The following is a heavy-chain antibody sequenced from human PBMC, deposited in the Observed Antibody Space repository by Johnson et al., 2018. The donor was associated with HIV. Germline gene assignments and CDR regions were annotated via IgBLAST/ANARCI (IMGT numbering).Heavy chain of an antibody. CDR1: GFTFDDYA. CDR3: ASGVTVVRNAFDI. V-gene: IGHV3-20*04. D-gene: IGHD2-2*01. CDR2: INWNGGST. Sequence: VQLVESGGGVVQPGRSLRLSCAASGFTFDDYAMSCVRQAPGKGLEWVSVINWNGGSTCYADSVKGRFTISSNNSKNTLYLQMNSLRAEGAAVYYCASGVTVVRNAFDIWGQGTMVTVS. J-gene: IGHJ3*02.